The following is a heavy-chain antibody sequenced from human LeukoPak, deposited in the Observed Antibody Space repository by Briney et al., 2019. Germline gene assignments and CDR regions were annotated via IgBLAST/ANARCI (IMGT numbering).Heavy chain of an antibody. J-gene: IGHJ6*02. CDR2: ISGSGGST. CDR1: GSTFSSYA. V-gene: IGHV3-23*01. Sequence: GGSLRLSCAASGSTFSSYAMSWVRQAPGKGLEWVSAISGSGGSTYYADSVKGRFTISRDNSKNTLYLQMNSLRAEDTAVYYCAKGYYGSGKAYYGMDVWGQGTTVTVSS. D-gene: IGHD3-10*01. CDR3: AKGYYGSGKAYYGMDV.